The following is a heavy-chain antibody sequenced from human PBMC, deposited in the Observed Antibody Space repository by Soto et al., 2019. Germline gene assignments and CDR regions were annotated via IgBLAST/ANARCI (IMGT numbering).Heavy chain of an antibody. Sequence: ASETLSLTCTVSGGSISSYYWSWIRQPPGKGLEWIGYIYYSGSTNYNPSLKSRVTISVDTSKNQFSLKLSSVTAADTAVYYCARLTYQLLTFDYWGQGTLVTVSS. CDR1: GGSISSYY. V-gene: IGHV4-59*08. CDR3: ARLTYQLLTFDY. D-gene: IGHD2-2*01. CDR2: IYYSGST. J-gene: IGHJ4*02.